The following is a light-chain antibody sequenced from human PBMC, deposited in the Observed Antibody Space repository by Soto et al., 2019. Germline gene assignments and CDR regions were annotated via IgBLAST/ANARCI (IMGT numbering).Light chain of an antibody. CDR3: QVWDSRDDHRV. CDR1: RIGSKS. J-gene: IGLJ2*01. CDR2: DDS. V-gene: IGLV3-21*02. Sequence: SYELTQPPSVSVAPGQTARITCGGNRIGSKSVHWFQQKPGQAPVLVVHDDSDRPSGIPERFSGSNSGGTATLTISRVEAGDEADYYCQVWDSRDDHRVFGGGTNVTVL.